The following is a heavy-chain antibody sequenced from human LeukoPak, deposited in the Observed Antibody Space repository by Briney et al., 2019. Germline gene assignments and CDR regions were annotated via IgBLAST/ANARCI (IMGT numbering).Heavy chain of an antibody. CDR1: GGSISSSSYS. Sequence: SETLSLTCTVSGGSISSSSYSWGCIRQPPGKGLEWIGIIYYSGSTNYNPSLKSRVTISVDTSKNQFSLKLSSVTAADTAVYYCARRRNCSGGSCYHYHFDYWGQGTLVTVSS. CDR2: IYYSGST. V-gene: IGHV4-39*07. J-gene: IGHJ4*02. CDR3: ARRRNCSGGSCYHYHFDY. D-gene: IGHD2-15*01.